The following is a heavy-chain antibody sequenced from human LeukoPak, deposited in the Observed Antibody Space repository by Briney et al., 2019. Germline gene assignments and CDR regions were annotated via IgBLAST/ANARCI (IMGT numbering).Heavy chain of an antibody. CDR2: ISSSSSTI. CDR1: GFTFSSYS. V-gene: IGHV3-48*01. J-gene: IGHJ6*02. CDR3: ARGGMVHRRHPQRFYYGMDV. D-gene: IGHD3-10*01. Sequence: GGSLRLSCAASGFTFSSYSMNWVRQAPRKGLEWVSYISSSSSTIYYADSVKGRFTISRDNAKNSLYLQMNSLRAEDTAVYYCARGGMVHRRHPQRFYYGMDVWGQGTTVTVSS.